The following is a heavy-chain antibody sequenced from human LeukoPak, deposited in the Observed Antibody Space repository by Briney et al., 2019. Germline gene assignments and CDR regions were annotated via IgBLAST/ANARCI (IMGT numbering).Heavy chain of an antibody. D-gene: IGHD3-22*01. V-gene: IGHV3-53*01. CDR3: ARDAPYDSGGSYFDY. CDR2: IYSGGST. CDR1: GFTVSSNY. Sequence: PGGSLRLSCAASGFTVSSNYMSWVRQAPGEGLEWGSVIYSGGSTYYADSVKGRFTISRDNSKNTLYLQMNSLRAEDTAVYYCARDAPYDSGGSYFDYWGQGPLVTVSS. J-gene: IGHJ4*02.